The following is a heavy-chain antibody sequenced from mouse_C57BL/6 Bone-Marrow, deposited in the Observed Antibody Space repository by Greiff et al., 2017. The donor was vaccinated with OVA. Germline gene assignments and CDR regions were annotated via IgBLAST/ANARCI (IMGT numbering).Heavy chain of an antibody. CDR1: GYTFTDYY. J-gene: IGHJ4*01. V-gene: IGHV1-19*01. CDR3: GIPYYAMDY. Sequence: VQLQQSGPVLVKPGASVKMSCKASGYTFTDYYMNWVKQSHGKSLEWIGVINPYNGGTSYNQKFKGKATLTVDKSSSTAYMELNSLTSEDSAVYYCGIPYYAMDYWGQGTSVTVSS. CDR2: INPYNGGT. D-gene: IGHD1-1*01.